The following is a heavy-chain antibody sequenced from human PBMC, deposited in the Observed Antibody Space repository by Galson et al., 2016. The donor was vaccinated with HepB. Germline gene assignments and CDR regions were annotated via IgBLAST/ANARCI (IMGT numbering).Heavy chain of an antibody. CDR3: ATIESVRRFFES. D-gene: IGHD3-9*01. J-gene: IGHJ4*02. CDR2: IHYSGTT. CDR1: GASISSHY. Sequence: SETLSLTCSVSGASISSHYWSWIRQAPGKGPEWIGYIHYSGTTNYKSSLESRVTISIDTSKTQLSLKLTSVTAADTAVYFCATIESVRRFFESWGQGILVTVSS. V-gene: IGHV4-59*11.